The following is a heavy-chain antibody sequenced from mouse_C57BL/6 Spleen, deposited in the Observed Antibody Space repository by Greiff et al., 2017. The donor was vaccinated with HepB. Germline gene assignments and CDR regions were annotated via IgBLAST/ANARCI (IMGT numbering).Heavy chain of an antibody. CDR1: GYTFTSYG. D-gene: IGHD1-1*01. J-gene: IGHJ4*01. V-gene: IGHV1-81*01. CDR3: AITTGVAGDAMDY. Sequence: VQLQQSGAELARPGASVKLSCKASGYTFTSYGISWVKQRTGQGLEWIGEIYPSSGNTYYNEKFKGKATLTADKSSSTAYMELRSLTSEDSAVYFYAITTGVAGDAMDYWGQGTLVTVAS. CDR2: IYPSSGNT.